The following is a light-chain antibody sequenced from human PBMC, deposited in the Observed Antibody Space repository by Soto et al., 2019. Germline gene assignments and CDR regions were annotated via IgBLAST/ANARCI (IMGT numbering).Light chain of an antibody. CDR3: QQYNTYAWT. CDR1: QSISGS. CDR2: DAS. V-gene: IGKV1-5*01. J-gene: IGKJ1*01. Sequence: DIRMTQSPSTLSASVPDTVTITCLASQSISGSLAWYQQKPGGPPNLLIYDASSLQSGVPSRFSGSGSGTEFTLTISSLQPDDFATYYCQQYNTYAWTFGQGTKVEIK.